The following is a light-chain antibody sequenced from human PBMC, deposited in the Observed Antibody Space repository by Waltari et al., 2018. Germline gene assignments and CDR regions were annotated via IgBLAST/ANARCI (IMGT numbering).Light chain of an antibody. CDR3: CSYAGTITPWV. CDR2: EVN. V-gene: IGLV2-23*02. J-gene: IGLJ3*02. CDR1: SSDIGSYCL. Sequence: QSALTQSASVSGSPGQSITIPCIGTSSDIGSYCLVSWYQQHPGKAPKLIIYEVNNRPSGVSNRFSGSKSGNTASLTISGLQAEDEADYYCCSYAGTITPWVFGGGTKLTVL.